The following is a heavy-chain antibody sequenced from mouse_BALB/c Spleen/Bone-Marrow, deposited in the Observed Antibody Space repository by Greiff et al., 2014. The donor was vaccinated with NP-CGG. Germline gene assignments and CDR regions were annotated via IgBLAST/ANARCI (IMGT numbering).Heavy chain of an antibody. CDR3: ARSAYYGSSYGAMDY. Sequence: QVQLQQSGAELVRPGSSVKISCKASGYAFSSYWMNWVKQRPGQGLEWIGQIYPGDGDTNSNGRFKGKATLTADRSSNTAYMQLSSLTSVDSAVYFCARSAYYGSSYGAMDYWGQGTSVTVSS. D-gene: IGHD1-1*01. V-gene: IGHV1-80*01. CDR1: GYAFSSYW. J-gene: IGHJ4*01. CDR2: IYPGDGDT.